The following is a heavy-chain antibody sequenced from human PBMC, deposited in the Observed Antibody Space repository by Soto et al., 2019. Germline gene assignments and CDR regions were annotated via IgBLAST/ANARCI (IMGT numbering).Heavy chain of an antibody. Sequence: GGSLRLSCAASGFTFSSYAMHWVRQAPGKGLEWVSYISSSGSTIYYADSVKGRFTISRDNAKNSLYLQMNSLRAEDTAVYYCAKAIEAPLLWFGELLYNFDYWGQGTLVTVSS. CDR2: ISSSGSTI. V-gene: IGHV3-48*03. J-gene: IGHJ4*02. D-gene: IGHD3-10*01. CDR3: AKAIEAPLLWFGELLYNFDY. CDR1: GFTFSSYA.